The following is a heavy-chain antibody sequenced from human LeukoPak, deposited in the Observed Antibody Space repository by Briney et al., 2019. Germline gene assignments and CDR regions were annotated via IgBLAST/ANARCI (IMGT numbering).Heavy chain of an antibody. CDR1: GGSISDSTYF. D-gene: IGHD3-16*01. J-gene: IGHJ5*02. CDR3: ARQGASALRNFDP. V-gene: IGHV4-39*01. CDR2: IYYDGST. Sequence: PSETLSLTCTVSGGSISDSTYFWAWTRQPPGKGLEWIGTIYYDGSTYYNPSLKSRVTISVDTSKNQFSLRLSSVTAADTALYYCARQGASALRNFDPWGQGTLVTVSS.